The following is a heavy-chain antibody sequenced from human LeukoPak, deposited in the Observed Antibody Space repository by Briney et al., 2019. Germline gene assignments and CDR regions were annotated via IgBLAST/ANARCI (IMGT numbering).Heavy chain of an antibody. D-gene: IGHD6-19*01. V-gene: IGHV3-48*03. CDR2: IASSGTTI. Sequence: GGSLRLSCAVSGFPFSIYEMNWVRQAPGKGLEWVSNIASSGTTIYYADSVKGRFPISRDNAKSSLYLQMNSLRVEDTAVYYCALLAVASDFDYWGQGALVTVSS. J-gene: IGHJ4*02. CDR1: GFPFSIYE. CDR3: ALLAVASDFDY.